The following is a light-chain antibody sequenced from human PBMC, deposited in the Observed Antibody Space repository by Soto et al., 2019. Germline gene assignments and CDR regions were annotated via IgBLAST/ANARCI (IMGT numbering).Light chain of an antibody. V-gene: IGKV1-39*01. CDR3: QQSSSTPLT. CDR2: SAS. Sequence: IHMTQSPSALSASVGDRVTISCRASETISHYLNWYQQKPGKAPKLLIYSASKLQSGVPARFSGSGSGTDFTLTITSLQSEDFATYYCQQSSSTPLTFGGGTRLEIK. CDR1: ETISHY. J-gene: IGKJ5*01.